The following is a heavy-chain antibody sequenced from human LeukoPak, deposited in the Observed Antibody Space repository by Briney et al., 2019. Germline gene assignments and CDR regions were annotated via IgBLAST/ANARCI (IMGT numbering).Heavy chain of an antibody. J-gene: IGHJ4*02. CDR3: PRGGTVSPFDN. Sequence: GGSLRPSCTASGFTFSDYYMSWIRQAPGKGLEWVSYISDSGSSIFYADSVKGRSTISRDNAKNSVYLQMNSLRAEDTAVYYCPRGGTVSPFDNWGQGTLVTVSS. V-gene: IGHV3-11*01. CDR1: GFTFSDYY. CDR2: ISDSGSSI. D-gene: IGHD1-1*01.